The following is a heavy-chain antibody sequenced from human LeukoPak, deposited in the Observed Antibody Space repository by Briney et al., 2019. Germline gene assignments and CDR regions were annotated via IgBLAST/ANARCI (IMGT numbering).Heavy chain of an antibody. CDR1: GFTFSSYA. D-gene: IGHD3/OR15-3a*01. CDR3: AKWTGNSVNFDY. V-gene: IGHV3-30*04. J-gene: IGHJ4*02. CDR2: ISYDGSNK. Sequence: GGSLRLSCAASGFTFSSYAMHWVRQAPGKGLEWVAVISYDGSNKYYADSVKGRFTISRDNSKNTVHLHMNSLSAEDTAVYYCAKWTGNSVNFDYWGQGTLVTVSS.